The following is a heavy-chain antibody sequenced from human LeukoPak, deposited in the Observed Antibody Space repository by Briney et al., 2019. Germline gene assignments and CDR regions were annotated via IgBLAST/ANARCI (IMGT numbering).Heavy chain of an antibody. D-gene: IGHD2-2*01. V-gene: IGHV3-21*01. J-gene: IGHJ4*02. CDR2: ISSSSSYI. Sequence: PGGSLRLSCEASEFTFSSYSMNWVRQAPGKGLEWVSSISSSSSYIYYADSVKGRFTISRDNAKNSLYLQMNSLRAEDTAVYYCASDESGVPAASNFDYWGQGTLVTVSS. CDR3: ASDESGVPAASNFDY. CDR1: EFTFSSYS.